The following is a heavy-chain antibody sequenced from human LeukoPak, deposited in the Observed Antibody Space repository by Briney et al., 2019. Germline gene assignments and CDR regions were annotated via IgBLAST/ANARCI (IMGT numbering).Heavy chain of an antibody. D-gene: IGHD6-13*01. V-gene: IGHV4-61*02. Sequence: PSETLSLTCSVSGESISSSRHYWSWIRQPAWKGLEWIGRIYTSGSTNYNPSLKSRVTMSVDTSKNQFSLKLSSVTAADTAVYYCARDVVAAAGTWDYWGQGTLVTVSS. CDR2: IYTSGST. CDR3: ARDVVAAAGTWDY. CDR1: GESISSSRHY. J-gene: IGHJ4*02.